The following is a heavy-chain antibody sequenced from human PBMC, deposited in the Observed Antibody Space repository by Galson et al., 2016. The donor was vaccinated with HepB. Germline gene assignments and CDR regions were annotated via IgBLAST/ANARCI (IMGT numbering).Heavy chain of an antibody. CDR1: GFTVSSNC. V-gene: IGHV3-66*01. CDR2: ICDGGSA. J-gene: IGHJ6*02. Sequence: SLRLSCAASGFTVSSNCMSWVRQAPGKGLEWVSLICDGGSAYYTDSVKARFTISRDNSKNTLYLQMNNPRPEDTAVYFCARDPPGVPDFALDVWGQGTTVTVSS. D-gene: IGHD3-10*01. CDR3: ARDPPGVPDFALDV.